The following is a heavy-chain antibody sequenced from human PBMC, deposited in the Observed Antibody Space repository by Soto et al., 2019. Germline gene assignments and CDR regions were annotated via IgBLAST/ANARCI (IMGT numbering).Heavy chain of an antibody. CDR1: DEIFNTYW. Sequence: LKISCQTSDEIFNTYWITWVRQMPGRGPEWVGRIDPSDSYTTYNPSLKGHVILSVDKSMNTAYVQRTSLRASDTAMYFCGRDFGSGHADVWGQGTLVTVSS. J-gene: IGHJ1*01. V-gene: IGHV5-10-1*01. D-gene: IGHD1-26*01. CDR3: GRDFGSGHADV. CDR2: IDPSDSYT.